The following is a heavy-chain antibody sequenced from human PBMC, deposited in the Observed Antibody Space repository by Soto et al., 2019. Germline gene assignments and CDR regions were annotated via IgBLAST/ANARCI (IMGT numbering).Heavy chain of an antibody. CDR3: ASRSRDGYNSYDY. D-gene: IGHD5-12*01. J-gene: IGHJ4*02. CDR2: IYYSGST. CDR1: GGSISSGDYY. V-gene: IGHV4-30-4*01. Sequence: PSETLSLTCTVSGGSISSGDYYWSWIRQPPGKGLEWIGYIYYSGSTYYNPSLKSRVTISVDTSKNQFSLKLSSVTAADTAVYYCASRSRDGYNSYDYWGQGTLVTVSS.